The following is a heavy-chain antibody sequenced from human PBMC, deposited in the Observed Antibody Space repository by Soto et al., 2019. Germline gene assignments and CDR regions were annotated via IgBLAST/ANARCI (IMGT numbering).Heavy chain of an antibody. V-gene: IGHV1-2*04. D-gene: IGHD3-10*01. J-gene: IGHJ5*02. CDR1: GYTFTGYY. Sequence: ASVKVSCKASGYTFTGYYMHWVRQAPGQGLEWMGWINPNSGGTNYAQKFQGWVTMTRDTSISTAYMELSRLRSDDTAVYYCARGSITMVRGVIISGCWFDPWGQGTLVTVSS. CDR2: INPNSGGT. CDR3: ARGSITMVRGVIISGCWFDP.